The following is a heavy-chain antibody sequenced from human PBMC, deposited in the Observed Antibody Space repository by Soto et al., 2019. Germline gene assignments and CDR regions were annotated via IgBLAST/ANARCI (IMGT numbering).Heavy chain of an antibody. D-gene: IGHD2-15*01. CDR3: ATDIVVVVAATPRGMDV. J-gene: IGHJ6*02. V-gene: IGHV1-69*01. CDR1: GGTFSSYA. Sequence: GQLVQSGAEVKKPGSSVKVSCKASGGTFSSYAISWVRQAPGQGLEWMGGIIPILGTANYAQKFQGRVTITADESTSTAYMELSSLRSEDTAVYYCATDIVVVVAATPRGMDVWGQGTTVTVSS. CDR2: IIPILGTA.